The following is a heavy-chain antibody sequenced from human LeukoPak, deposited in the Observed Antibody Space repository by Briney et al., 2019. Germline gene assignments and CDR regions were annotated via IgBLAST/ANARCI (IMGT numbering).Heavy chain of an antibody. CDR3: ARQGENGYYFDY. Sequence: PGGSLRLSCAASGFTFSSYAMSWVRQAPGKGLEWVSAISGSGGSTYYADSVQGRFTISRDNAKNSVYLQMNFLRADDTALYYCARQGENGYYFDYWGQGTLVTVSS. D-gene: IGHD2-2*03. CDR2: ISGSGGST. J-gene: IGHJ4*02. CDR1: GFTFSSYA. V-gene: IGHV3-23*01.